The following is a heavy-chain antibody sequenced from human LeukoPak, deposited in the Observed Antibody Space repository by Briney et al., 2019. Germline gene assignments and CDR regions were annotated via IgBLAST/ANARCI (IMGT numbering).Heavy chain of an antibody. CDR2: INPNSGGT. V-gene: IGHV1-2*04. CDR1: GYTFTGYY. D-gene: IGHD2-15*01. CDR3: ARGDYCSGGSCYGYYFDY. Sequence: ASVKVSCKASGYTFTGYYMHWVQQAPGQGLEWMGWINPNSGGTNYAQKFQGWVTMTRDTSISTAYMELSRLRSDDTAVYYCARGDYCSGGSCYGYYFDYWGQGTLVTVSS. J-gene: IGHJ4*02.